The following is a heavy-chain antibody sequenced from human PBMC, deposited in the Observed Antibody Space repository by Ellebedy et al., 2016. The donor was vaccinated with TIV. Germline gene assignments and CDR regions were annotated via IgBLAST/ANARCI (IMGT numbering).Heavy chain of an antibody. D-gene: IGHD4-17*01. J-gene: IGHJ4*02. CDR3: ARGTALQYYFDY. CDR2: IYYSGST. V-gene: IGHV4-30-4*08. CDR1: GGSISSYY. Sequence: MPSETLSLTCTVSGGSISSYYWSWIRQHPGKGLEWIGYIYYSGSTYYNPSLKSRVTISVDTSKNQSSLKLSSVTAADTAVYYCARGTALQYYFDYWGQGTLVTVSS.